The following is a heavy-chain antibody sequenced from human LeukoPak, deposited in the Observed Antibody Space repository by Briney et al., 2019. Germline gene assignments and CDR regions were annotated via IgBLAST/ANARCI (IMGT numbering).Heavy chain of an antibody. V-gene: IGHV3-33*01. D-gene: IGHD4-23*01. CDR1: GFTFSSYG. CDR2: IWYDGSNK. J-gene: IGHJ4*02. CDR3: ARGFRVRWSYFDY. Sequence: GGSLRLSCAASGFTFSSYGMHWVRQAPGKGLEWVAVIWYDGSNKYYADFVKGRFTISRDNSKNTLYLQMNSLRAEDTAVYYCARGFRVRWSYFDYWGQGTLVTVSS.